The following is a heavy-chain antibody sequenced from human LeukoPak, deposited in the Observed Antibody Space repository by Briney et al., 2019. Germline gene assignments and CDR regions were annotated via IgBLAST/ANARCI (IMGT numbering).Heavy chain of an antibody. J-gene: IGHJ3*02. CDR2: ISSSSSYI. CDR3: ARDGYYDSSGYYTIGDAFDI. Sequence: SGGSLRLSCAASGFTFSSYNVNWVRQAPGKGLEWVSSISSSSSYIYYADSVKGRLTISRDNAKNSLYLQMNSLRAEDTAVYYCARDGYYDSSGYYTIGDAFDIWGQGTMVTVSS. D-gene: IGHD3-22*01. CDR1: GFTFSSYN. V-gene: IGHV3-21*01.